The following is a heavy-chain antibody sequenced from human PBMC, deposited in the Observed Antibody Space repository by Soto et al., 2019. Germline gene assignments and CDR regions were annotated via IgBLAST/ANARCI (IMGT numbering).Heavy chain of an antibody. Sequence: EVQLLESGGGLVQPGGSLRLSCAASGFTFSSYTMNLVRQAPGKGLEWVSGINSGGRTYYADSVKGRFTISRDDSKNTLYLQIISLRAEDTAVYYCAKDLRPDGVWDFDCWGQGTLVTVSS. V-gene: IGHV3-23*01. D-gene: IGHD4-17*01. J-gene: IGHJ4*02. CDR3: AKDLRPDGVWDFDC. CDR1: GFTFSSYT. CDR2: INSGGRT.